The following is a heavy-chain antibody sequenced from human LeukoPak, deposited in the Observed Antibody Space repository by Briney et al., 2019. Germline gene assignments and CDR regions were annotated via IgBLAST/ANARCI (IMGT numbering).Heavy chain of an antibody. D-gene: IGHD5-12*01. J-gene: IGHJ4*02. V-gene: IGHV3-21*01. Sequence: GGSLRLSCIASGFNFGDYAVSWFRQAPGKGLEWVSSISSSSSYIYYADSVKGRFTISRDNAKNSLYLQMNSLRAEDTAVYYCASERGYSGYESDYWGQGTLVTVSS. CDR1: GFNFGDYA. CDR3: ASERGYSGYESDY. CDR2: ISSSSSYI.